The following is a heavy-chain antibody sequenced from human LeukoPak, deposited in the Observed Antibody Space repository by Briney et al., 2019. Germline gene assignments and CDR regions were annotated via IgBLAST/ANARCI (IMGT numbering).Heavy chain of an antibody. CDR3: VRGLNSFDY. J-gene: IGHJ4*02. D-gene: IGHD4-11*01. V-gene: IGHV3-72*01. CDR1: AFIFSDHY. Sequence: GGSLRLSCEVSAFIFSDHYMDWVRQTPGKGLEWLARSRIKADGSITQYAASVQGRFTISRDESKDLLYLQMDSVKTEDTAVYYCVRGLNSFDYWGQGTLVTVFS. CDR2: SRIKADGSIT.